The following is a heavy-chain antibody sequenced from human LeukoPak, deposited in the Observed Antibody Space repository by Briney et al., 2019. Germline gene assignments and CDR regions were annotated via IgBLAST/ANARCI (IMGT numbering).Heavy chain of an antibody. V-gene: IGHV1-2*02. CDR2: INPNTGGT. D-gene: IGHD1-26*01. CDR1: GGTFSSYA. J-gene: IGHJ4*02. Sequence: ASVKVSCKASGGTFSSYAISWVRQAPGQGLEWMGGINPNTGGTNYAQKFQGRVTMTRDTSISTVYMELSRLRYDDTAVYYCARDSDLSYWGQGAQVAVSS. CDR3: ARDSDLSY.